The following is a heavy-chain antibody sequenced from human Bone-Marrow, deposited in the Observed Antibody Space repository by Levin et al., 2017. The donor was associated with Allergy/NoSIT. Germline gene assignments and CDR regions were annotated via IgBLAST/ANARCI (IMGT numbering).Heavy chain of an antibody. V-gene: IGHV3-21*06. J-gene: IGHJ6*02. Sequence: GGSLRLSCTASGFTFSLFGMNWVRQAPGKGLEWVSSITSSPIHIYYADSVKGRFTISRDDAKNSLYLQMNSLRVEDTAVYYCARDRIYGILRNYGMDVWGQGTTVTVSS. CDR3: ARDRIYGILRNYGMDV. CDR1: GFTFSLFG. CDR2: ITSSPIHI. D-gene: IGHD3-3*02.